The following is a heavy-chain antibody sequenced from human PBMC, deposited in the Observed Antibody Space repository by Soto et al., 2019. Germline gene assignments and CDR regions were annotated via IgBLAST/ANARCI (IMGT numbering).Heavy chain of an antibody. CDR3: ARLGVAATTLGSIDY. CDR1: GGSFSGYY. D-gene: IGHD3-10*01. CDR2: INHSGST. J-gene: IGHJ4*02. Sequence: SETLSLTCAVYGGSFSGYYWSWIRQPPGKGLELIGEINHSGSTNYNPSLKSRVTISVDTSKNQFSLKLSSVTAADTAVYYCARLGVAATTLGSIDYWGQGTLVTVSS. V-gene: IGHV4-34*01.